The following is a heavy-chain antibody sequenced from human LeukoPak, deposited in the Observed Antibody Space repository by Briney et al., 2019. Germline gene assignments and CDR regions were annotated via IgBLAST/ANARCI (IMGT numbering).Heavy chain of an antibody. D-gene: IGHD3-3*01. J-gene: IGHJ4*02. Sequence: SETLSLTCAVYGGSFSGYYWSWIRQPPGKGLEWIGEINHSGSTNYDPSLKSRVTISVDTSKNQFSLKLSSVTAADTAVYYCARSSSDFWSGYYGFDYWGQGTLVTVSS. CDR1: GGSFSGYY. CDR3: ARSSSDFWSGYYGFDY. V-gene: IGHV4-34*01. CDR2: INHSGST.